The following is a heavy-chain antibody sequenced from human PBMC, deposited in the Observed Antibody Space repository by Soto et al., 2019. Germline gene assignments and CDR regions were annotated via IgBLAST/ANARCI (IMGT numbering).Heavy chain of an antibody. V-gene: IGHV4-34*01. CDR3: DRSSASIFGVVMGDNWFDN. CDR1: GGSFRGYY. J-gene: IGHJ5*02. D-gene: IGHD3-3*01. CDR2: INHSGSS. Sequence: SETLSLTCAVYGGSFRGYYWSWIRQPPGKGLEWIGEINHSGSSQHNSSLTSRVNVSVDTAKNPFSLKLRSVTAVDTAVYYCDRSSASIFGVVMGDNWFDNLGQGTLVRVSS.